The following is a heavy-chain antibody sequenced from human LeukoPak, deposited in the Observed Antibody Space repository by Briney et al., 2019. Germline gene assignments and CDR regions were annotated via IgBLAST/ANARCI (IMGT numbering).Heavy chain of an antibody. Sequence: GGSLRLSCAPSGFNFNSKWMTWVRQAPGKGLEWVANINQDGSEKYHGDSVKGRFTISRDNAKSSLFLEMSSLRAEDTAVYYCADPPSDFWGQGTLVAVSS. CDR3: ADPPSDF. CDR2: INQDGSEK. V-gene: IGHV3-7*01. J-gene: IGHJ4*02. CDR1: GFNFNSKW.